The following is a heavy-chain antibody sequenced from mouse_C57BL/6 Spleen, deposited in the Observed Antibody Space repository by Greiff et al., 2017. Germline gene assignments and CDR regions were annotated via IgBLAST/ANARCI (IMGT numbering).Heavy chain of an antibody. V-gene: IGHV3-6*01. Sequence: EVKLEESGPGLVKPSQSLSLTCSVTGYSITSGYYWNWIRQFPGNKLEWMGYISYDGSNNYNPSLKNRISITRDTSKNQFFLKLNSVTTEDTATYYCARFDYDRSYYFDYWGQGTTLTVSS. CDR1: GYSITSGYY. CDR2: ISYDGSN. J-gene: IGHJ2*01. D-gene: IGHD2-4*01. CDR3: ARFDYDRSYYFDY.